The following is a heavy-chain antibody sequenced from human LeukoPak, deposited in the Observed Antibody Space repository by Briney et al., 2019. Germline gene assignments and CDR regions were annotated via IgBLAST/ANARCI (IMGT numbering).Heavy chain of an antibody. Sequence: GRSLRLSCAASGFTFSSYAMHWVRQAPGKGLEWVAVISYDGSNKYYADSVKGRFTISRDNSKNTLYLQMNSLRAEDTAVYYCAKDGSYSGYDGRAFDYWGQGTLVTVSS. J-gene: IGHJ4*02. D-gene: IGHD5-12*01. V-gene: IGHV3-30-3*01. CDR1: GFTFSSYA. CDR2: ISYDGSNK. CDR3: AKDGSYSGYDGRAFDY.